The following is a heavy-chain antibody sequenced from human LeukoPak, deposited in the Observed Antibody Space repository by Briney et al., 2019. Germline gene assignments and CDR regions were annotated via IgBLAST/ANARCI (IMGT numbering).Heavy chain of an antibody. D-gene: IGHD2-15*01. CDR1: GFTFSNYA. Sequence: GGSLRLSCVASGFTFSNYAMSWVRQAPGRGLEWVSSISRTGSYIYYADSVKGRFTISRDNAQNSLYLQMNSLRVEDTAVYYCARVLETDCRGGSCYSGLDYWGQGTLVTVSS. CDR2: ISRTGSYI. CDR3: ARVLETDCRGGSCYSGLDY. V-gene: IGHV3-21*01. J-gene: IGHJ4*02.